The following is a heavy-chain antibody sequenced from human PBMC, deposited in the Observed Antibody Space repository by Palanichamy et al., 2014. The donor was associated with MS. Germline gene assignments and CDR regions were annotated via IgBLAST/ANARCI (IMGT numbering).Heavy chain of an antibody. CDR1: GGSISSYY. D-gene: IGHD2-15*01. CDR2: IYYSGST. Sequence: QVQLQESGPRTGEAFRRPCPSPCTVSGGSISSYYWSWIRQPPGKGLEWIGYIYYSGSTNYNPSLKSRVTISVDTSKNQFSLKLSSVTAAGTAVYYCARSSGGSGPDYWGQGTLVTVSS. CDR3: ARSSGGSGPDY. V-gene: IGHV4-59*01. J-gene: IGHJ4*02.